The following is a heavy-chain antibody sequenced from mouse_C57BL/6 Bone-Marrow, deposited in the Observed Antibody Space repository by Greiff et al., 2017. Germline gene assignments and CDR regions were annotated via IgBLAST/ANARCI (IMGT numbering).Heavy chain of an antibody. CDR3: ERGSGYRLYAFAY. Sequence: VQLQQSDAELVKPGASVKISCKASGYTFTDYTMHWVKQRPEQGLEWIGYIYPRDGNTNYNEKFKGKATLTADKSSSTAYMQLNSLTSEDSAVYYGERGSGYRLYAFAYWGQGTPVTVSA. J-gene: IGHJ3*01. CDR1: GYTFTDYT. V-gene: IGHV1-78*01. D-gene: IGHD2-2*01. CDR2: IYPRDGNT.